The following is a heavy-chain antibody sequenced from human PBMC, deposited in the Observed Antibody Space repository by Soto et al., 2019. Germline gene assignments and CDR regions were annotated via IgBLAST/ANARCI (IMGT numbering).Heavy chain of an antibody. CDR1: GFSFSSYG. CDR3: GKYSDYGDHRDWFDP. CDR2: ISYHGVNK. V-gene: IGHV3-30*18. Sequence: QVQLVESGGGVVYPGRPLRLSCTASGFSFSSYGVHWVRQAPGKGLEWVAVISYHGVNKYYADSVNGRFTISRDNSKNMVFLQMNSLTVEDTAVYYCGKYSDYGDHRDWFDPWGQGTLVTVSS. D-gene: IGHD4-17*01. J-gene: IGHJ5*02.